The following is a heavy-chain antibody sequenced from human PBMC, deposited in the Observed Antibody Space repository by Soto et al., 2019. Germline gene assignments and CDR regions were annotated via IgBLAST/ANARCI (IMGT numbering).Heavy chain of an antibody. Sequence: PGGSLRLSCAASGFTFKNYGMHWVRQAPGKGLEWVAVIWYDGSDKYYEDSVKGRFTISRDNSKNTLYLQMNSLTDDDTAVYYGAGGNGDYYYGLGVWGRGTTVAVCS. CDR2: IWYDGSDK. CDR3: AGGNGDYYYGLGV. J-gene: IGHJ6*02. V-gene: IGHV3-33*01. D-gene: IGHD2-8*01. CDR1: GFTFKNYG.